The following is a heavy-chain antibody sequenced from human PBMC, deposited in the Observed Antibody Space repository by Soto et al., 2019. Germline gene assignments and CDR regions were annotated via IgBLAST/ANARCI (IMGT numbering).Heavy chain of an antibody. CDR1: GYTFTSYY. Sequence: ASVKVSCKASGYTFTSYYMHWVRQASGQGLEWMGIINPSGGSTSYAQKFQGRVTMTRDTSTSTVYMELSSLRSEDTAVYYCAREFSQYYDILTGYAGSLDYWGQGTLVTVSS. CDR3: AREFSQYYDILTGYAGSLDY. V-gene: IGHV1-46*03. CDR2: INPSGGST. D-gene: IGHD3-9*01. J-gene: IGHJ4*02.